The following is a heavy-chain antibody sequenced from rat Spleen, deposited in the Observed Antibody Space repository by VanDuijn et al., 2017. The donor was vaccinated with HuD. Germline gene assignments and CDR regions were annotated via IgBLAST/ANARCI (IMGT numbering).Heavy chain of an antibody. Sequence: VQLKESGPGLVQPAQTLSLTCTVSGFSLTDYSVHWVRQPPGKGLEWMGVMWSGGSTTYNSTLKSRLSINRDTSKSQVFLKMNSLQTEDTAMYFCARSVINLGHFDYWGQGVMVTVSS. J-gene: IGHJ2*01. CDR3: ARSVINLGHFDY. V-gene: IGHV2S63*01. CDR1: GFSLTDYS. D-gene: IGHD2-1*01. CDR2: MWSGGST.